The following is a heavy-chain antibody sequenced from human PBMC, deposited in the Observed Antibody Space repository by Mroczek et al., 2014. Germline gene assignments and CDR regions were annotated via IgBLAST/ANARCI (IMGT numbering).Heavy chain of an antibody. Sequence: VQLVESGGGLVQPGGSLRLSCAASGFTVSSNYMSWVRQAPGKGLEWVSVIYSGGSTYYADSVKGRFTISRDNSKNTLYLQMNSLRAEDTAVYYCARDHSLLRRSNYFDYWGQGTLVTVSS. D-gene: IGHD1-26*01. J-gene: IGHJ4*02. CDR3: ARDHSLLRRSNYFDY. CDR1: GFTVSSNY. CDR2: IYSGGST. V-gene: IGHV3-66*02.